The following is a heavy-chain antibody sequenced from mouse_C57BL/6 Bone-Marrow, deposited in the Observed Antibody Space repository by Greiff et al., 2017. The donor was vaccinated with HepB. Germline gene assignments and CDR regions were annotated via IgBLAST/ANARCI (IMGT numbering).Heavy chain of an antibody. D-gene: IGHD1-1*01. Sequence: EVQRVESGAELVRPGASVKLSCTASGFNIKDDYMHWVKQRPEQGLEWIGWIDPENGDTEYASKFQGKATITADTSSNTAYLQLSSLTSEDTAVYYCTFDYYGSSYRYFDVWGTGTTVTVSS. V-gene: IGHV14-4*01. CDR3: TFDYYGSSYRYFDV. CDR2: IDPENGDT. CDR1: GFNIKDDY. J-gene: IGHJ1*03.